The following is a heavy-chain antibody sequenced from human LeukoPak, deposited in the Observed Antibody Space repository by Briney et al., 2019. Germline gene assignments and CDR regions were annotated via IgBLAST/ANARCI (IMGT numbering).Heavy chain of an antibody. CDR1: GFTFRSYG. CDR2: ISGSGGRT. J-gene: IGHJ5*02. D-gene: IGHD3-10*01. CDR3: AKGYYASGSYGWFDT. V-gene: IGHV3-23*01. Sequence: PGGSLRLSCAASGFTFRSYGMNWVRQAPGKGLEWVSTISGSGGRTFYGDSVKGRFSISRDISKSTLYLQMNSLRAEDTAVYYCAKGYYASGSYGWFDTWGQGTLVTVSS.